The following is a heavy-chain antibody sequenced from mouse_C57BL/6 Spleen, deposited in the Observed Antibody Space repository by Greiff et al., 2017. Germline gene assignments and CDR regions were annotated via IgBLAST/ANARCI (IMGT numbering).Heavy chain of an antibody. J-gene: IGHJ4*01. V-gene: IGHV1-82*01. Sequence: VQLQQSGPELVKPGASVKISCKASGYAFSSSWMNWVKQRPGKGLEWIGRIYPGDGDTNYNGKFKGKATLTADNSSSTAYMQLSSLTSEDSAVYFCARGGSSSYYAMDYWGQGTSGTVSS. CDR2: IYPGDGDT. CDR1: GYAFSSSW. D-gene: IGHD1-1*01. CDR3: ARGGSSSYYAMDY.